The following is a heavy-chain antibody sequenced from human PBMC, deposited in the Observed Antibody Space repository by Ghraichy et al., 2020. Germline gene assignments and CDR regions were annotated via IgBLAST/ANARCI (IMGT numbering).Heavy chain of an antibody. D-gene: IGHD2-8*01. CDR3: GRDPNGDYVGAFDS. CDR1: GFIFSDYA. V-gene: IGHV3-23*01. CDR2: ISGSGGVT. J-gene: IGHJ3*01. Sequence: GGSLRLSCAASGFIFSDYALTWVRQAPGKGLEWVSSISGSGGVTSYTDSVKGRFTISRDNSRNTLYLQMNSLRAEDTAVFYCGRDPNGDYVGAFDSWGQGTLVTVSS.